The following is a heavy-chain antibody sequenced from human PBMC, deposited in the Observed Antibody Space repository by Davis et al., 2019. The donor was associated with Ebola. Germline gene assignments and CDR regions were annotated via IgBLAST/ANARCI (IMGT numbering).Heavy chain of an antibody. CDR2: INPNSGGT. D-gene: IGHD3-3*01. J-gene: IGHJ6*02. CDR1: GYTFTGYY. Sequence: ASVKVSCKASGYTFTGYYMHWVRQAPGQGLEWMGWINPNSGGTNYAQKFQGWVTMTRDTSISTAYMELSSLRSEDTAVYYCARVLRFNSYYYYCMDVWGQGTTVTVSS. V-gene: IGHV1-2*04. CDR3: ARVLRFNSYYYYCMDV.